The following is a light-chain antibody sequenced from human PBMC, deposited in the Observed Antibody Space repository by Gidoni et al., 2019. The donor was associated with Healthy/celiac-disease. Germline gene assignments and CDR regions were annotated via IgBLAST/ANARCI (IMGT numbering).Light chain of an antibody. CDR3: QQDRYT. V-gene: IGKV3D-7*01. Sequence: ENVMKQSPANLSLSPGERDTLSCRASQSVSSSYLSWYQQKPGQAPRLLIYGASTRATGIPARFSGSGSGTYFTLTISSLQPEDFAVYYCQQDRYTFGQGTKLEIQ. CDR2: GAS. CDR1: QSVSSSY. J-gene: IGKJ2*01.